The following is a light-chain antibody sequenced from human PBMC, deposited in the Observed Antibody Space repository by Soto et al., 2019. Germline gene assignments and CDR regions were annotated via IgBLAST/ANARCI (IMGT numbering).Light chain of an antibody. J-gene: IGKJ5*01. CDR2: DAS. Sequence: EIVLTQPPATLSLSPGERATLSCRASQSVSSYLAWYPQKPGQAPRLLIYDASNRATGIPARFSGSGSGTDFTLTISSLEPEDFAVYYCQQRSNWPITVGQGTRLEIK. V-gene: IGKV3-11*01. CDR1: QSVSSY. CDR3: QQRSNWPIT.